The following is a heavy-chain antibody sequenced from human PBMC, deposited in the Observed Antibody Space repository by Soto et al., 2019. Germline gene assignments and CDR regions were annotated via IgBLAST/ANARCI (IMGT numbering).Heavy chain of an antibody. CDR2: INPSGGHT. CDR1: GNTFSNYY. Sequence: ASVKVACKASGNTFSNYYIHCVRQAPRQGLEWMGTINPSGGHTTYAQKFLGRVTMTRDSSTSTLYMELTSLRFEDTAVYYCARGGHVVVVTAVFDYRGQGTLVPVSS. V-gene: IGHV1-46*03. CDR3: ARGGHVVVVTAVFDY. D-gene: IGHD2-21*02. J-gene: IGHJ4*02.